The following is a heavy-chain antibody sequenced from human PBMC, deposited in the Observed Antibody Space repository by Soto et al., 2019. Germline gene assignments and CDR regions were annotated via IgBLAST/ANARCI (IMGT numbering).Heavy chain of an antibody. V-gene: IGHV3-30-3*01. J-gene: IGHJ4*02. CDR2: ISYDASNK. Sequence: ESGGGVVQPGRSLRLSCEASGFTFSSYAIHWVRQAPGTGLEWVAIISYDASNKYYADSVKGRFTISRDNSKNTLYLQMNSLRAEDTAGYYGARGYSSSSAAFDYWGQGTLVTVSS. D-gene: IGHD6-13*01. CDR1: GFTFSSYA. CDR3: ARGYSSSSAAFDY.